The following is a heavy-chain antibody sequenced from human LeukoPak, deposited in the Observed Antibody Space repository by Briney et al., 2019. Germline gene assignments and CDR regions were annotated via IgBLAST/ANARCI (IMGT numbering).Heavy chain of an antibody. CDR1: GLSFSDYY. CDR3: ARYTSSWYRGYFDY. D-gene: IGHD6-13*01. J-gene: IGHJ4*02. Sequence: PSETLSLTCGVYGLSFSDYYWSWIRQPPGKGLEWIGEINHSGSTNYNPSLKSRVIISVDTSKNQFSLNLSSVIAAATAVYYCARYTSSWYRGYFDYWGQGTLVTVSS. V-gene: IGHV4-34*01. CDR2: INHSGST.